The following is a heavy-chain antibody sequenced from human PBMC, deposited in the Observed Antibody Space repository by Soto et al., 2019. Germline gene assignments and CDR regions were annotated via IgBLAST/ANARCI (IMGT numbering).Heavy chain of an antibody. J-gene: IGHJ4*02. D-gene: IGHD1-26*01. Sequence: QVQLVESGGGLVKPGGSLRLSCAASGFTFSNYYMSWIRQAPGKGLEWVSYISSSGTTIYYADSLKGRFTISRDNAKNSLFLQMNSLRADDTAVYYCARSAGIVGTTKIDYWGQGTLVTASS. V-gene: IGHV3-11*01. CDR2: ISSSGTTI. CDR3: ARSAGIVGTTKIDY. CDR1: GFTFSNYY.